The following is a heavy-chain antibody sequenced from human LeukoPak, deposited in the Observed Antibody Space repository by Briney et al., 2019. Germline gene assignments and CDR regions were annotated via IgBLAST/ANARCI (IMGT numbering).Heavy chain of an antibody. CDR2: ISSSSSYI. V-gene: IGHV3-21*01. J-gene: IGHJ6*03. D-gene: IGHD4-17*01. CDR3: ARAIGNGDYTFYYYMDV. Sequence: GGSLRLSCAASGFTFSSYSMNWVRQAPGKGLEWVSSISSSSSYIYYADSVKGRFTISRDNAKNSLYLQMNSLRAEDTAVYYCARAIGNGDYTFYYYMDVWGKGTTVTVSS. CDR1: GFTFSSYS.